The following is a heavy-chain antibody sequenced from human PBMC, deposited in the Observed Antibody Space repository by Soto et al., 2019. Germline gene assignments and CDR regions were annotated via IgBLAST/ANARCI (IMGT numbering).Heavy chain of an antibody. J-gene: IGHJ4*02. CDR1: GYSFAGYW. D-gene: IGHD3-22*01. Sequence: PVESLRISWKVSGYSFAGYWITWVRQKPGKGLEWMGRIDPSDSQTYYSPSFRGHVTISVTKSITTVFLQWSSLRASDTAMYYCARQIYDSDTGPNFQYYFDSWGQGTPVTSPQ. V-gene: IGHV5-10-1*01. CDR3: ARQIYDSDTGPNFQYYFDS. CDR2: IDPSDSQT.